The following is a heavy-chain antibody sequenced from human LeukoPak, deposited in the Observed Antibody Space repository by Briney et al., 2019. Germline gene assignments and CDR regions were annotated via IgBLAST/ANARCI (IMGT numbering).Heavy chain of an antibody. J-gene: IGHJ3*02. CDR1: GFTFSTYG. V-gene: IGHV3-33*01. D-gene: IGHD1-26*01. CDR3: ARDGMGATRDAFDI. CDR2: IWHDGSHK. Sequence: GGSLRLSCAASGFTFSTYGMHWARQAPGKGLEWVTVIWHDGSHKDYADSVKGRFTISRDNSKNTLYLQMNSLRAEDTAVYYCARDGMGATRDAFDIWGQGTMVTVSS.